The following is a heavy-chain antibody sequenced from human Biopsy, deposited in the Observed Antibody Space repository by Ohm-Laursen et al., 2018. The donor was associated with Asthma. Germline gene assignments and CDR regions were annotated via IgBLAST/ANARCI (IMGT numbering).Heavy chain of an antibody. CDR2: VHSSGST. CDR3: ARATSTWSQSGPHFFDH. CDR1: LGSINDYY. D-gene: IGHD6-13*01. J-gene: IGHJ5*02. V-gene: IGHV4-59*01. Sequence: SETLSLTCTVSLGSINDYYWNWIRQFPGKGLEWIGYVHSSGSTRFNPSLKSRVTVSVDTSVDQVSLKLSSVSAADTAIYYCARATSTWSQSGPHFFDHWGPGTLVTVSS.